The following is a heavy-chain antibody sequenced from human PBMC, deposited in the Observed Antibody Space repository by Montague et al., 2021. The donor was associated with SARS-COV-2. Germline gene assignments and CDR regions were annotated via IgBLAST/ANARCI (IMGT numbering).Heavy chain of an antibody. J-gene: IGHJ4*02. V-gene: IGHV4-59*01. CDR2: IYYSGST. D-gene: IGHD3-22*01. CDR1: GGSFTLYY. Sequence: SETLSLTCNVSGGSFTLYYWSWIRQTPGRGLEWIGLIYYSGSTIYNPSLKSRVTMSVDTSKNQFSLRLTSVTAADTAVYYCAREKYYFDSSGRRNDYFDYWGQGILVTVSS. CDR3: AREKYYFDSSGRRNDYFDY.